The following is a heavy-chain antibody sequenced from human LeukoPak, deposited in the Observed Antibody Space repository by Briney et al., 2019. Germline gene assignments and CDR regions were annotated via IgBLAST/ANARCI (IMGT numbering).Heavy chain of an antibody. CDR1: GFTFNNYG. CDR2: ISGSGFNT. Sequence: GGSLRLSCAVSGFTFNNYGMSWVRQAPGKGLEWVSAISGSGFNTYYADSVKGRFTISRDNSRNTLYLQMNSLRAEDTAFYYCAREVSVAYSYYFDYWGRGALVTVSS. V-gene: IGHV3-23*01. J-gene: IGHJ4*02. CDR3: AREVSVAYSYYFDY. D-gene: IGHD3-16*01.